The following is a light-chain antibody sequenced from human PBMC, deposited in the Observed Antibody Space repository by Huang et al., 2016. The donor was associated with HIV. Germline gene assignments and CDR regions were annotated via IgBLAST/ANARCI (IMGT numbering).Light chain of an antibody. Sequence: EIVMTQSPATLSVSPGERATLYCRASQSVSSNLAWYQKKPGQAPRLLMYGASTRATGVPARFSGSGSGTAFTLTISSLQSEDFAVYYCQQYNNWPPYTIGQGTNLEIK. CDR3: QQYNNWPPYT. CDR1: QSVSSN. CDR2: GAS. V-gene: IGKV3-15*01. J-gene: IGKJ2*01.